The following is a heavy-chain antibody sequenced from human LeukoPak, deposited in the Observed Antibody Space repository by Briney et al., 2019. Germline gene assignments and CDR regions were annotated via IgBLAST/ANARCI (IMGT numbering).Heavy chain of an antibody. CDR2: ISSSSSYI. Sequence: GGSLRLSCAASGFTFSSYSMNWVRQAPGKGLEWVSCISSSSSYIYYADSMKGRFTISRDNAKNSLYLQMNSLRAEDTAVYYCASHPSYYYDSSGSKEGNWFDPWGQGTLVTVSS. V-gene: IGHV3-21*01. D-gene: IGHD3-22*01. J-gene: IGHJ5*02. CDR3: ASHPSYYYDSSGSKEGNWFDP. CDR1: GFTFSSYS.